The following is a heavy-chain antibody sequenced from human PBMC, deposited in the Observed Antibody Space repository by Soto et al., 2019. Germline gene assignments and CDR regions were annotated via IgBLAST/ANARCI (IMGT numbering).Heavy chain of an antibody. CDR1: GGSFSGYY. CDR3: AREDHPYYSYGMDV. V-gene: IGHV4-34*01. CDR2: INHSGST. J-gene: IGHJ6*02. Sequence: QVQLQQWGAGLLKPSETLSLTCAVYGGSFSGYYWSWIRQPPGKGLEWIGEINHSGSTNYNPSLKSRVTISVDTTKTQFSMKLSSVTPAGTAVYYCAREDHPYYSYGMDVWGQGTTVTVSS.